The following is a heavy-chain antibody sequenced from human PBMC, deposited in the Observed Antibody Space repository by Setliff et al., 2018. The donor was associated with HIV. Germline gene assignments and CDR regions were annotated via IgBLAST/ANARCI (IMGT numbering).Heavy chain of an antibody. CDR1: GGTISNSYYY. Sequence: SSETLSLTCTVSGGTISNSYYYWGWIRQSPGKGLEWIGNIYYSGSTYFNPSLRNRVSISVDTSRNQFSLKLRSVTAADTALYYCARRLPIAWADYGPAGYFDPWGQGTLVTVSS. V-gene: IGHV4-39*01. J-gene: IGHJ5*02. D-gene: IGHD4-17*01. CDR3: ARRLPIAWADYGPAGYFDP. CDR2: IYYSGST.